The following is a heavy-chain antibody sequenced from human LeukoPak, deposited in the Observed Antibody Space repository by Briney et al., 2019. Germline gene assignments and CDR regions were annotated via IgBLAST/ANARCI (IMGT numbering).Heavy chain of an antibody. J-gene: IGHJ4*02. CDR1: GFTFDDYA. Sequence: GRSLRLSCAASGFTFDDYAMHWVRQAPGKGLEWVSGISWNSGSIGYADSVKGRFTISRDNAKNSLYLQMNSLRAEDTALYYCAKAPHYYDSSGYFDYWGQGTLVTVSS. V-gene: IGHV3-9*01. CDR3: AKAPHYYDSSGYFDY. D-gene: IGHD3-22*01. CDR2: ISWNSGSI.